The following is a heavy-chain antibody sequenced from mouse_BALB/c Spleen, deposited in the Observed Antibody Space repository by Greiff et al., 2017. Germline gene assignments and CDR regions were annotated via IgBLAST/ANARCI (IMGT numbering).Heavy chain of an antibody. V-gene: IGHV5-6-3*01. CDR1: GFTFSSYG. CDR2: INSNGGST. J-gene: IGHJ2*01. Sequence: EVQGVESGGGLVQPGGSLKLSCAASGFTFSSYGMSWVRQTPDKRLELVATINSNGGSTYYPDSVKGRFTISRDNAKNTLYLQMSSLKSEDTAMYYCARAYGNYVHFDYWGQGTTLTVSS. D-gene: IGHD2-10*02. CDR3: ARAYGNYVHFDY.